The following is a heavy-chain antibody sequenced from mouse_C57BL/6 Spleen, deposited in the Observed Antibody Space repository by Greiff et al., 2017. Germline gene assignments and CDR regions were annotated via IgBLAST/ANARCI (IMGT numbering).Heavy chain of an antibody. V-gene: IGHV5-4*01. J-gene: IGHJ2*01. CDR1: GFTFSSYA. CDR2: ISDGGSYT. D-gene: IGHD4-1*01. CDR3: ARADRPGYYFDY. Sequence: EVQLVESGGGLVKPGGSLKLSCAASGFTFSSYAMSWVRQTPEKRLEWVATISDGGSYTYYPDNVKGRFTISRDNAKNNLYLQMSHLKSEDTAMYYCARADRPGYYFDYWGQGTTLTVSS.